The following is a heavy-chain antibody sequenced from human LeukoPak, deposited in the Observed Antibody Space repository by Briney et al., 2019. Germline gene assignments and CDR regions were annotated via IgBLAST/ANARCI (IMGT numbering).Heavy chain of an antibody. V-gene: IGHV1-2*02. J-gene: IGHJ4*02. CDR1: GYTFTGYY. CDR3: ARDWGFDSGSYYPY. CDR2: INPNSGGT. D-gene: IGHD3-10*01. Sequence: GASVKVSCKASGYTFTGYYMHWVRQAPGQGLEWMGWINPNSGGTNYAQKFQGRVTMTRDTSISTAYMELSRLRSDDTAVYYCARDWGFDSGSYYPYWGQGTLVTVPS.